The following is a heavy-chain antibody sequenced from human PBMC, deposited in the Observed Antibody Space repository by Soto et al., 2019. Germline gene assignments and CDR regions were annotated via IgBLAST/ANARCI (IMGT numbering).Heavy chain of an antibody. D-gene: IGHD2-15*01. V-gene: IGHV4-30-2*01. CDR3: ARGATVVHDY. Sequence: QLQLQESGSGLVKPSQSLSLTCAVSGGSISSGGYSLSWLRQPPGKGLEWIGYIYHSGSTYYNPYLQSRVTISVDRSKNQSSLKLSAVTAADTAVYYCARGATVVHDYWGQGTLVTVSS. CDR2: IYHSGST. CDR1: GGSISSGGYS. J-gene: IGHJ4*02.